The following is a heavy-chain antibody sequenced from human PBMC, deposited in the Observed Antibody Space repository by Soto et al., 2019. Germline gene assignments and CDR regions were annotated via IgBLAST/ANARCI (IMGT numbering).Heavy chain of an antibody. V-gene: IGHV3-23*01. D-gene: IGHD3-10*01. CDR3: AKDTPGSMVRGVHYYYYGMDV. J-gene: IGHJ6*02. CDR2: ISGSGGST. CDR1: GFTFSSYA. Sequence: GGSLRLSCAASGFTFSSYAMSWVRQAPGKGLEWVSAISGSGGSTYYADSVKGRFTISRDNSKNTLYLQMNSLRAEDTAVYYCAKDTPGSMVRGVHYYYYGMDVWGQGTTVTVSS.